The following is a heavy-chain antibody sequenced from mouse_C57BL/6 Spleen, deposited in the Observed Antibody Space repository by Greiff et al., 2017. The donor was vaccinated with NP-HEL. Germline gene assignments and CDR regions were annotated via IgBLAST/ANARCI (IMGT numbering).Heavy chain of an antibody. D-gene: IGHD1-1*01. Sequence: QVQLQQSGTELVKPGASVKLSCKASGYTFTSYWMHWVKQRPGQGLEWIGNINPSNGGTNYNEKFKSKATLTVDKSSSTAYMQLSSLTSEDSAVYYCAREGHYYYGSSSFDYWGQGTTLTVSS. CDR1: GYTFTSYW. CDR3: AREGHYYYGSSSFDY. J-gene: IGHJ2*01. V-gene: IGHV1-53*01. CDR2: INPSNGGT.